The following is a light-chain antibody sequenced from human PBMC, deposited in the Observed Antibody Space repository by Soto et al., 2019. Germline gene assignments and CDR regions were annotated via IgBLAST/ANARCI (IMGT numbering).Light chain of an antibody. CDR2: DAI. J-gene: IGKJ5*01. CDR3: QQFDNVPIT. CDR1: RTISTF. V-gene: IGKV3-11*01. Sequence: VLTQSPATLSLSPGETATLSCRASRTISTFVAWYQQKPGQAPRLLIYDAINRATGIPARFSGSGSGTDFTLTIISLEPEDFATYYCQQFDNVPITFGQGTRLEI.